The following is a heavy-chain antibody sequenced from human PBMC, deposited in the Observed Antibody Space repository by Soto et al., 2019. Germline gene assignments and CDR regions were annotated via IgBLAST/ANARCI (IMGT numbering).Heavy chain of an antibody. V-gene: IGHV3-74*01. D-gene: IGHD3-16*02. J-gene: IGHJ4*02. CDR1: GFTFSSYW. Sequence: GGSLRLSCAASGFTFSSYWMHWVRQAPGKGLVWVSRINSDGSSTSYADSVKGRFTISRDNAKNTLYLQMNSLRAEDTAVYYCARDPPYYDYVWGSYRTSEFDYWGQGTLVTVSS. CDR2: INSDGSST. CDR3: ARDPPYYDYVWGSYRTSEFDY.